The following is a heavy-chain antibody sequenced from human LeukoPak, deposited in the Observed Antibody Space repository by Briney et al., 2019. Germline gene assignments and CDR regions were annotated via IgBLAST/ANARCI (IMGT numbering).Heavy chain of an antibody. D-gene: IGHD2-15*01. CDR3: ARDLGYCSGGRCYYYYGMDV. J-gene: IGHJ6*02. CDR2: INSDGSTT. Sequence: PGGSLRLSCAASGFTFSSYWMHWVRQAPGKGLVWVSRINSDGSTTNYADSVKGRFTISRDNAKNTLYLQMSSLRAEDTALYYCARDLGYCSGGRCYYYYGMDVWGQGTTVTVSS. V-gene: IGHV3-74*01. CDR1: GFTFSSYW.